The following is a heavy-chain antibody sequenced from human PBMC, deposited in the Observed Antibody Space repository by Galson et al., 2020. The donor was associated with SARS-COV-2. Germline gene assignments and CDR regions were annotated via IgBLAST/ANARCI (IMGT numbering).Heavy chain of an antibody. CDR3: ARETGYRGGSPDY. D-gene: IGHD3-10*01. CDR2: IKEDGSEK. J-gene: IGHJ4*02. CDR1: GFTFSRSW. Sequence: TGGSLRLSCAASGFTFSRSWMTWVRQAPGKGLEWVANIKEDGSEKYYVDSVRGRFAISRDNAKNSLYLQMNSLRAEDTAVYYCARETGYRGGSPDYWGQGTLVTVSS. V-gene: IGHV3-7*01.